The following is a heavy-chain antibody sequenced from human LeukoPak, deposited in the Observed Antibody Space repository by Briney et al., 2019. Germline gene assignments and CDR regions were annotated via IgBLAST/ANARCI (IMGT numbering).Heavy chain of an antibody. CDR2: ISWNSGSI. J-gene: IGHJ4*02. D-gene: IGHD4-17*01. V-gene: IGHV3-9*01. CDR1: GFTFDDYA. CDR3: AKARYTTALDY. Sequence: GGSLRLSCAASGFTFDDYAMHWVRQAPGKGLEWVSGISWNSGSIGYADSVKGRFTISRDNAKNSLYLQVNSLRAEDTALYYCAKARYTTALDYWGQGTLVTVSS.